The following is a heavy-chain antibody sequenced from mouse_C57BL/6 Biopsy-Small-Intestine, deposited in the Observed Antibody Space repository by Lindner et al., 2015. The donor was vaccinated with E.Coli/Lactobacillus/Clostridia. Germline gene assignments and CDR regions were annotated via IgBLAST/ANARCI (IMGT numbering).Heavy chain of an antibody. J-gene: IGHJ2*01. CDR1: GITFSDYG. CDR2: INPGSSVI. D-gene: IGHD2-12*01. Sequence: VQLQEVWGGLVKPGGSLKLSCAASGITFSDYGIHWVRQAPEKGLEWVAYINPGSSVIYYADTVKGRFTISRDNAKNNLYLQMSHLKSEDTAMYYCARNQAYYTNYHDYWGQGTTLTVSS. CDR3: ARNQAYYTNYHDY. V-gene: IGHV5-17*03.